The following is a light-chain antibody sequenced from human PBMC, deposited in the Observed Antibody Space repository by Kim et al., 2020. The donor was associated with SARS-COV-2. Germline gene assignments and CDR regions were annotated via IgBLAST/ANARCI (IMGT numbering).Light chain of an antibody. CDR2: DAS. V-gene: IGKV3-20*01. Sequence: EIVLTQSPGTLSLSPGERATLSCRASQAVSRSYLAWYQQKPGQPPRLLIYDASNRATGIPDRFSGSESGTDFTLTISGLDPEDFAVYYCQQYAHSPLTFGQGTKVEIK. CDR1: QAVSRSY. J-gene: IGKJ1*01. CDR3: QQYAHSPLT.